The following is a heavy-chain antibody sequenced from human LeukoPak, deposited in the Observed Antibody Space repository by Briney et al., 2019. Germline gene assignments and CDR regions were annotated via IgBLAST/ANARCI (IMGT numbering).Heavy chain of an antibody. CDR1: GFTFNNYG. D-gene: IGHD3-10*01. CDR3: AKDTYGRGFDY. J-gene: IGHJ4*02. Sequence: GGSLRLSCAASGFTFNNYGMHWVRQAPGKGLEWVSFTRYDGTNTSYPDSVRGRFTVSRDNSENTLYLQMNSLRPEDTAVYYCAKDTYGRGFDYWGQGTLVTVSS. V-gene: IGHV3-30*02. CDR2: TRYDGTNT.